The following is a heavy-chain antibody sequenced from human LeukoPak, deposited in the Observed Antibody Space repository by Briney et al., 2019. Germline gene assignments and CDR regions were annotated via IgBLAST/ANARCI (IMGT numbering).Heavy chain of an antibody. J-gene: IGHJ4*02. V-gene: IGHV1-69*06. CDR1: GGTFSSYA. CDR3: ARAPRDQYYFDY. Sequence: ASVKVSCKASGGTFSSYAISWVRQAPGQGLEWMGGIIPIFGTPNYAQKFQGRVTITADKSTSTAYMELSSLRSEDTAVYYCARAPRDQYYFDYWGQGTLVTVSS. CDR2: IIPIFGTP.